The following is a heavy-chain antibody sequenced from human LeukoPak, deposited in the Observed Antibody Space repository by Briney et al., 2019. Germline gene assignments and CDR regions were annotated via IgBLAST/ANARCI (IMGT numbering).Heavy chain of an antibody. CDR1: GYTFTGYY. D-gene: IGHD3-3*01. J-gene: IGHJ6*03. V-gene: IGHV1-2*02. CDR3: ARVPGAGGDPPYDSWSGSYYMDV. CDR2: INPNSGGT. Sequence: ASVKVSCKASGYTFTGYYMHWVRQAPGQGLEWMGWINPNSGGTNYAQKFQGRVTMTRDTSISTAYMELSRLRSDDTAVYYCARVPGAGGDPPYDSWSGSYYMDVWGKGTTVTVSS.